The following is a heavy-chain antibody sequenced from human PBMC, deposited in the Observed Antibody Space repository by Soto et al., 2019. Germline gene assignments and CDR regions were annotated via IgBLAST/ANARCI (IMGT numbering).Heavy chain of an antibody. CDR2: IVPIYDTP. J-gene: IGHJ3*02. Sequence: QVQLVQSGAEVKKPGSSVKVSCRASGGTFSTSAISWVRQGPGQGLEWVGGIVPIYDTPVFGQKFQDRVTISADISTGTVYMEVSSLTSEDTAVYFCATERGHRPVAVSAAFDTWGQGTMITV. D-gene: IGHD6-19*01. CDR3: ATERGHRPVAVSAAFDT. CDR1: GGTFSTSA. V-gene: IGHV1-69*06.